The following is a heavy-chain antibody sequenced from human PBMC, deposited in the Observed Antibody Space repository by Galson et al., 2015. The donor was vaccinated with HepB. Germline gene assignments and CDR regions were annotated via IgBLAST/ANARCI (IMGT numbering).Heavy chain of an antibody. CDR2: INPNSGGT. V-gene: IGHV1-2*04. Sequence: SVKVSCKASGYTFTGYYMHWVRQAPGQGLEWMGWINPNSGGTNYAQKFQGWVTMTRDTSISTAYMELSSLRSEDTAVYYCARSLPSGFYGNWFDPWGQGTLVTVSS. D-gene: IGHD3-3*01. J-gene: IGHJ5*02. CDR3: ARSLPSGFYGNWFDP. CDR1: GYTFTGYY.